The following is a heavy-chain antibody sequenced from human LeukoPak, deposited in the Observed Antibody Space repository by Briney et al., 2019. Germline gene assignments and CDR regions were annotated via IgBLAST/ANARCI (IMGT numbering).Heavy chain of an antibody. D-gene: IGHD6-13*01. V-gene: IGHV3-11*05. J-gene: IGHJ6*02. Sequence: GGSLRLSCAASGFTFSDYHMSWIRQAPGKGLEWVSYISRSSGYTNYADSVKGRFTISRENAKNSLYLQMNSLRAEDTAVYYCARDSVPRGSSWTCMDVWGQGTTVTVSS. CDR1: GFTFSDYH. CDR3: ARDSVPRGSSWTCMDV. CDR2: ISRSSGYT.